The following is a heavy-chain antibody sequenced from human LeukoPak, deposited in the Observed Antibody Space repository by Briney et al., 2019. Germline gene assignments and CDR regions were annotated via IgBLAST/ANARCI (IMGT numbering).Heavy chain of an antibody. Sequence: GESLKISCKGSGYSFFSSWIGWVRQMPGKGLECMGIIFPGDSDTRYSPSFQGQVTISADKSINTAYLQWSSLKASDTAMYYCAGGEPFDYWGQGTLVTVSS. CDR2: IFPGDSDT. D-gene: IGHD3-16*01. J-gene: IGHJ4*02. CDR1: GYSFFSSW. V-gene: IGHV5-51*01. CDR3: AGGEPFDY.